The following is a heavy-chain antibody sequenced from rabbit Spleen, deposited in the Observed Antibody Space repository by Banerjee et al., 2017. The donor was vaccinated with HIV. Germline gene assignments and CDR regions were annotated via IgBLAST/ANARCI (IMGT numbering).Heavy chain of an antibody. CDR3: ARRDKNGGGVGYGDFNL. CDR2: IYGGDGHST. Sequence: QSLEESGGDRVKPGASLTLTCTGSGFSFSNSYYMCWVRQAPGKGLESIACIYGGDGHSTWYANWAKGRFNISKTSSTPVTLQRPSLTAADTAPYFCARRDKNGGGVGYGDFNLWGPGTLVTVS. D-gene: IGHD2-1*01. CDR1: GFSFSNSYY. V-gene: IGHV1S40*01. J-gene: IGHJ4*01.